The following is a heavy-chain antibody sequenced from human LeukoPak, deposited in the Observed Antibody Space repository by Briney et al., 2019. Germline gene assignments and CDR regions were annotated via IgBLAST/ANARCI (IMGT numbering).Heavy chain of an antibody. V-gene: IGHV3-74*01. CDR3: ARGAARYYDY. D-gene: IGHD6-6*01. CDR1: GFTFSSYW. Sequence: SGGSLRLSCAASGFTFSSYWMHWVRQAPGKGLVWVSSISSDGKSTTYADSVRGRFTISRDTAKNTLYLQMNSPRAEDTAVYYCARGAARYYDYWGQGTLVTVSS. CDR2: ISSDGKST. J-gene: IGHJ4*02.